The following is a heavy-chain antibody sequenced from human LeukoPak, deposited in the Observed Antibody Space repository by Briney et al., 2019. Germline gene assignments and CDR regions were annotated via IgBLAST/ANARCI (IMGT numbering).Heavy chain of an antibody. CDR2: ISAYNGNT. CDR1: GYTFTSYG. CDR3: ARHRGLQLIDYFDY. V-gene: IGHV1-18*01. D-gene: IGHD5-24*01. J-gene: IGHJ4*02. Sequence: ASVKVSCKASGYTFTSYGISWVRQAPGQGLDWMGWISAYNGNTNYAQKLQGRVTMTTDTSTSTAYMELRSLRSDDTAVYYCARHRGLQLIDYFDYWGPGTLVTVSS.